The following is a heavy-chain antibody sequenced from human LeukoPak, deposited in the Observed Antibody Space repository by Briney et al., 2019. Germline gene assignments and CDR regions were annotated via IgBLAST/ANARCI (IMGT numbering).Heavy chain of an antibody. CDR1: GFTFSSYW. Sequence: GSLRLSCAASGFTFSSYWMSWVRQPPGKGLEWIGSIYYSGSTYYNPSLKSRVTISVDTSKNQFSLKLSSVTAADTAVYYCARARYSSSWQFDYWGQGTLVTVSS. D-gene: IGHD6-13*01. CDR3: ARARYSSSWQFDY. V-gene: IGHV4-39*07. CDR2: IYYSGST. J-gene: IGHJ4*02.